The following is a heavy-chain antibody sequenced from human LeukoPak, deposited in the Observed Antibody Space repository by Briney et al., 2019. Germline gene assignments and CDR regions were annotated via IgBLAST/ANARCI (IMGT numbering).Heavy chain of an antibody. CDR3: ASGIYGDPFDY. Sequence: SETLSLTCTVSGGSISSGGYYWSWIRQQPGKGLEWIGYIYYSGSTYYNPSLKSRVTISVDTSKNQFSLKLSSVTAADTAVYYCASGIYGDPFDYWGQGTLVTVSS. D-gene: IGHD4-17*01. J-gene: IGHJ4*02. V-gene: IGHV4-31*03. CDR2: IYYSGST. CDR1: GGSISSGGYY.